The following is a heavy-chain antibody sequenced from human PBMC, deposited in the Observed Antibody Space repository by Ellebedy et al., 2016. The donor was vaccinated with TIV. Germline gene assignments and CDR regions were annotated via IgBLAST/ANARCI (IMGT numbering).Heavy chain of an antibody. J-gene: IGHJ6*02. CDR3: ARGEDV. Sequence: SVKVSCXASGGTFRNDPISWVRQAPGQGLEWMGGIIPSYGTPNYAQKFQGRVSITADQSTNTAYMKLISLTPEDTAIYYCARGEDVWGPGTTVTVSS. CDR2: IIPSYGTP. CDR1: GGTFRNDP. V-gene: IGHV1-69*13.